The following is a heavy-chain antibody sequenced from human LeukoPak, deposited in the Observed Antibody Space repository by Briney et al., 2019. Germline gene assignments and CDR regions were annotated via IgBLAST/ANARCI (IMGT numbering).Heavy chain of an antibody. Sequence: GGSLRLSCAASGFTFSSYSMNWVRQAPGKGLEWVSSISSSSSYIYYADSVKGRFTISRDNAKNSLYLQMNSLRAEDTAVYYCARDHRIAAAGGLLDYWGQGTLVTVSS. CDR2: ISSSSSYI. CDR1: GFTFSSYS. J-gene: IGHJ4*02. CDR3: ARDHRIAAAGGLLDY. V-gene: IGHV3-21*01. D-gene: IGHD6-13*01.